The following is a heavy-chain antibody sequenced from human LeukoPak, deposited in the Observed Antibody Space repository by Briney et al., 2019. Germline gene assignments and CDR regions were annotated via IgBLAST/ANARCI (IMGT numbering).Heavy chain of an antibody. V-gene: IGHV4-59*01. D-gene: IGHD4-11*01. CDR3: ARVQYPNWFDP. CDR2: IYYSGST. CDR1: GGSISSYY. J-gene: IGHJ5*02. Sequence: SETLSLTCTVSGGSISSYYWSWIRQPPRKGLEWIGYIYYSGSTNYNPSLKSRVTISVDTSKNQFSLKLSSVTAADTAVYYCARVQYPNWFDPWGQGTLVTVSS.